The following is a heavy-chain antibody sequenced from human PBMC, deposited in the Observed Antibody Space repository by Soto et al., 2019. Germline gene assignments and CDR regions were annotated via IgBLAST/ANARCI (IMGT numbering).Heavy chain of an antibody. V-gene: IGHV4-34*01. CDR1: GGSFSGNY. CDR3: ARGNFYYGMDV. Sequence: QVHLQQWGAGLLKPSETLSLICAVSGGSFSGNYWTWIRQPPGKGLEWIGEFSDSGSTNYNPSLKSRVTISEDMSKSQFFLKLSSVTAADTAVYYCARGNFYYGMDVWGQGTTVTVSS. J-gene: IGHJ6*02. CDR2: FSDSGST.